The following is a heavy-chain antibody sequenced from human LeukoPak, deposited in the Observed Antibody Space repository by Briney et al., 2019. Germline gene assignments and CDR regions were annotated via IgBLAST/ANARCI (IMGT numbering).Heavy chain of an antibody. D-gene: IGHD3-22*01. Sequence: GGCLRLSCAASGFTFSRFGMHWVRQAPGKGLEWVAVIWYDGSNKYYADSVKGRFTISRDNSKNTLYLEMNSLRAEDTAVYYCARDYYYDSSGYWDYYFDYWGQGTLVSVSS. V-gene: IGHV3-33*01. CDR2: IWYDGSNK. J-gene: IGHJ4*02. CDR1: GFTFSRFG. CDR3: ARDYYYDSSGYWDYYFDY.